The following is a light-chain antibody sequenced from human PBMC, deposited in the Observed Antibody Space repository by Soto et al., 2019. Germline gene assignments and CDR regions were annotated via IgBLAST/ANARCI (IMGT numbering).Light chain of an antibody. Sequence: QSVLTQPASVSGSPGQSITISCTGTSSDVGGYNFVSWYQQHPGKAPKLMIYEVNNRPSGVSNRFSGSKSGNTASLTISGLHSEDEADYYCSSFTSSTTVLFGGGTKLTVL. CDR3: SSFTSSTTVL. V-gene: IGLV2-14*01. CDR2: EVN. J-gene: IGLJ2*01. CDR1: SSDVGGYNF.